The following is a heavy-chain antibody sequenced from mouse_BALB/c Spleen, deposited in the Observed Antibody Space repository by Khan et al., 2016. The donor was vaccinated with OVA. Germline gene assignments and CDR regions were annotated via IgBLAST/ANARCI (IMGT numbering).Heavy chain of an antibody. CDR1: GFSLTTYG. V-gene: IGHV2-6*02. J-gene: IGHJ4*01. CDR3: AREGFYAMDY. Sequence: QVQLKESGPGLVAPSQSLSITCTVSGFSLTTYGVHWVRQPPGKGLEWLVVIWSDGITTYNSALKSRLSTSQDNSKSQVFLKMNSLQTDDTAMYYCAREGFYAMDYWGQGTSVTVSS. CDR2: IWSDGIT.